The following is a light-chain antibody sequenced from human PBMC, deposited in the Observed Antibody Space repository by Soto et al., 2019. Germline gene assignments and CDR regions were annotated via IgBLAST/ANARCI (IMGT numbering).Light chain of an antibody. V-gene: IGLV2-14*01. CDR3: SSYTSSSIYV. CDR1: SSDVGGYNY. CDR2: EVS. Sequence: QSVLTQPASVSASPGQSITISCTGTSSDVGGYNYVPWYQQHPGKAPKLMIYEVSNRPSGVSNRFSGSKSGNTASLTISGLQAEDEADYYCSSYTSSSIYVFGTGTKVTV. J-gene: IGLJ1*01.